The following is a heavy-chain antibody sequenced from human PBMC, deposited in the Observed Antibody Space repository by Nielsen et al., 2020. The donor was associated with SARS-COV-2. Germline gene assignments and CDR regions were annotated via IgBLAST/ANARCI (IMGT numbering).Heavy chain of an antibody. CDR2: TIFMSGTT. V-gene: IGHV1-69*13. J-gene: IGHJ5*02. CDR1: GGTFSSFA. CDR3: AQYGGSSGVVNWLHP. Sequence: SVKVSCKASGGTFSSFAISWVRQAPGQGLEWMGGTIFMSGTTNYAPTFQSRVTITADESTSTAYMELSSLRSADTAVYYCAQYGGSSGVVNWLHPWGQGTLVTVSS. D-gene: IGHD4/OR15-4a*01.